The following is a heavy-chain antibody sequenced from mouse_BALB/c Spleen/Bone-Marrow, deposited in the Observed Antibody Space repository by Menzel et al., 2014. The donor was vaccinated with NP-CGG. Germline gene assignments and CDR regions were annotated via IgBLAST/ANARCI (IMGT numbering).Heavy chain of an antibody. V-gene: IGHV1-67*01. J-gene: IGHJ4*01. D-gene: IGHD1-2*01. CDR1: GYTFTDYA. Sequence: VKVVESGPELVRPGVSVRISCKGSGYTFTDYAMHWVKQSHAKSLEWIGVISTNSGITNYNQKFKGKATMTVDKSSSTAYMELARLTSEDSAIYYCARRPTATRAMDCWGQGTSVTVSS. CDR2: ISTNSGIT. CDR3: ARRPTATRAMDC.